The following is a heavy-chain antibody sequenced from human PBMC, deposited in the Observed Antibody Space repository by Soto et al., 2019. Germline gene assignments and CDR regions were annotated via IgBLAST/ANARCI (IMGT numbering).Heavy chain of an antibody. J-gene: IGHJ2*01. CDR2: ISWNSGSI. CDR3: AKTRGAYGSLYWYFDL. V-gene: IGHV3-9*01. CDR1: GFTFDDYA. D-gene: IGHD4-17*01. Sequence: GGSLRLSCAASGFTFDDYAMHWVRQAPGKGLEWVSGISWNSGSIGYADSVKGRFTISRDNAKNSLYLQMNSLRAEDTALYYCAKTRGAYGSLYWYFDLWGRGTLVTVSS.